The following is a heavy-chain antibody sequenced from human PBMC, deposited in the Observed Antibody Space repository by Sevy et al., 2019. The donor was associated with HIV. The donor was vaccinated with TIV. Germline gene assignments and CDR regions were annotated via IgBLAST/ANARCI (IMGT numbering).Heavy chain of an antibody. D-gene: IGHD3-22*01. CDR2: IYYSGST. V-gene: IGHV4-59*01. CDR1: GGSISSYY. CDR3: ARNYYDSSGYYPYFDY. Sequence: SETLSLTCTVSGGSISSYYWSWIRQPPGKGLEWIGYIYYSGSTNYNPSLKSRVTISVATSKNQFSLKLSSVTAADTAVYYCARNYYDSSGYYPYFDYWGQGTLVTVSS. J-gene: IGHJ4*02.